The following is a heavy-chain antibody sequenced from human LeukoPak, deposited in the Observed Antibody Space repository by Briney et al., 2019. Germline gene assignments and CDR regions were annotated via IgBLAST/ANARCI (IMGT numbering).Heavy chain of an antibody. CDR1: GYSFTGYY. CDR2: INPKFGGT. J-gene: IGHJ3*02. D-gene: IGHD3-9*01. Sequence: ASVKVSCKASGYSFTGYYIHWVRQAPGQGLEWMGWINPKFGGTNYAQNFQGRLTLTRDTSISTAYMELSRLRSDDTAMYYCARSPTIADAFAIWGRGTVVTVSS. CDR3: ARSPTIADAFAI. V-gene: IGHV1-2*02.